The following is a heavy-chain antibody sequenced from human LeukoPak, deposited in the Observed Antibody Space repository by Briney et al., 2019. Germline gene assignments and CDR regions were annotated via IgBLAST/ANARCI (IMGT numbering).Heavy chain of an antibody. CDR3: ARVPPRLDAFDI. V-gene: IGHV4-39*07. D-gene: IGHD3-16*01. CDR2: IYYSGST. Sequence: PSETLSLTCTVSGGSISSSSYYWGWIRQPPGKGLECIGSIYYSGSTYYNPSLKSRVTISVDTSKNQFSLKLSSVTAADTAVYYCARVPPRLDAFDIWGQGTMVTVSS. CDR1: GGSISSSSYY. J-gene: IGHJ3*02.